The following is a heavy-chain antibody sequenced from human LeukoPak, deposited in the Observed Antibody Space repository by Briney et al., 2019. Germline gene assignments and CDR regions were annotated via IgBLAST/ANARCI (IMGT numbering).Heavy chain of an antibody. D-gene: IGHD3-16*02. CDR3: ARDPRVWGSYRRGNWFDP. V-gene: IGHV4-39*02. CDR2: IYYSGST. J-gene: IGHJ5*02. CDR1: GGSISSSSYY. Sequence: SETLSLTCTVSGGSISSSSYYWGWIRQPPGKGLEWIGSIYYSGSTYYNPSLKSRVTISVHTSKNQFSLKLSSVTAADTAVYYCARDPRVWGSYRRGNWFDPWGQGTLVTVSS.